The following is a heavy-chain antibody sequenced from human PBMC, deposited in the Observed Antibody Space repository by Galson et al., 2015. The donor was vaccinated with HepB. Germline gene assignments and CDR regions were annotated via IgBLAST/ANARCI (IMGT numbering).Heavy chain of an antibody. Sequence: ETLSLTCTVSGGSISSYYWSWIRQPAGKGLEWIGRIYTSGSTNYNPSLKSRVTMSVDTSKNQFSLKLSSVTAADTAVYYCARIKGGSPLGGAAAGESYWYFDLWGRGTLVTVSS. J-gene: IGHJ2*01. CDR2: IYTSGST. D-gene: IGHD6-13*01. CDR1: GGSISSYY. CDR3: ARIKGGSPLGGAAAGESYWYFDL. V-gene: IGHV4-4*07.